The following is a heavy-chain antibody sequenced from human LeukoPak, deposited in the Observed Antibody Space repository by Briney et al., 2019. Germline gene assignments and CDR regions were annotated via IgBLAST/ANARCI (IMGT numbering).Heavy chain of an antibody. V-gene: IGHV4-30-2*01. CDR1: GGSISSGGYS. CDR3: ARGVVATIGGAYFDY. Sequence: PSQTLSLTCAVSGGSISSGGYSWSWIRQPPGKGLEWIGYIYHSGSTYYNPSLKSRVTISVDRSKNQFSLKLSSVTAADTAVYYCARGVVATIGGAYFDYWGQGTLVTVSS. D-gene: IGHD5-12*01. CDR2: IYHSGST. J-gene: IGHJ4*02.